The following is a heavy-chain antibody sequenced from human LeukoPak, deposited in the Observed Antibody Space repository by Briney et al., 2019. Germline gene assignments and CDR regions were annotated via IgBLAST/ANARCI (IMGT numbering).Heavy chain of an antibody. CDR2: IRYDGSNK. V-gene: IGHV3-30*02. Sequence: GGSLRLSCAASGFTFSSYGMHWVRQAPGKGLEWVAFIRYDGSNKYYADSVKGRFTISRDNSKNTLYLQMNSLRAEDTAVYYCAKAGEGRYFDWLLLDHWGQGTLVTVSS. CDR3: AKAGEGRYFDWLLLDH. J-gene: IGHJ4*02. D-gene: IGHD3-9*01. CDR1: GFTFSSYG.